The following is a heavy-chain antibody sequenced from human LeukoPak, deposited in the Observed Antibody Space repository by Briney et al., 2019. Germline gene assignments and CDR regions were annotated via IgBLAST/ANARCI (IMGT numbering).Heavy chain of an antibody. CDR1: GGTFSSYA. J-gene: IGHJ4*02. D-gene: IGHD3-10*01. Sequence: GASVKVSCKASGGTFSSYAISWVRQAPGQGLEWMGGIIPIFGTANYAQKFQGRVTITADESRSTAYMELSSLRSEDTAVYYCAREIYGSGSYFDYWGQGTLVTVSS. CDR3: AREIYGSGSYFDY. V-gene: IGHV1-69*13. CDR2: IIPIFGTA.